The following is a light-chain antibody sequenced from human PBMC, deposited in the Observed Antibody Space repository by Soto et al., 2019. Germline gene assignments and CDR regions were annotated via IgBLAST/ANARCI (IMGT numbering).Light chain of an antibody. CDR2: DAS. J-gene: IGLJ1*01. Sequence: SYELTQPPSVSVAPGQTARITCGGNNIGSKGVHWHQQKPGQAPVLVVYDASDRPSGIPERFSGSNSGNTATLTISRVEAGDEADYYCQVWDSSSDHLYVFGTGTKLTVL. V-gene: IGLV3-21*02. CDR1: NIGSKG. CDR3: QVWDSSSDHLYV.